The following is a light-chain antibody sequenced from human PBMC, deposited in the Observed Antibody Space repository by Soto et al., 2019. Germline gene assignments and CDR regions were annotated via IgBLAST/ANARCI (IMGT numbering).Light chain of an antibody. J-gene: IGKJ1*01. Sequence: DIVMTQSPDSLAVSLGERATINCKSSQSVLYSSNNKNYLAWYQQEPGQPPKLLISWASTRESGVPDRFSGSGSGTDFTLTISSLQAEDVAVYYCQQYYSTPPAFGQGTKVEI. CDR2: WAS. V-gene: IGKV4-1*01. CDR1: QSVLYSSNNKNY. CDR3: QQYYSTPPA.